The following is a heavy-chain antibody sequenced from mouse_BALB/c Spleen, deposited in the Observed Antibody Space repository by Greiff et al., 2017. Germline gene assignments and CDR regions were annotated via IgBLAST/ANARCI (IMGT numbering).Heavy chain of an antibody. D-gene: IGHD1-1*01. Sequence: VMLVESGPGLVAPSQSLSITCTVSGFSLTGYGVNWVRQPPGKGLEWLGMIWGDGSTDYNSALKSRLSISKDNSKSQVFLKMNSLQTDDTARYYCARALTTGPDAMDYWGQGTSVTVSA. CDR2: IWGDGST. CDR3: ARALTTGPDAMDY. J-gene: IGHJ4*01. V-gene: IGHV2-6-7*01. CDR1: GFSLTGYG.